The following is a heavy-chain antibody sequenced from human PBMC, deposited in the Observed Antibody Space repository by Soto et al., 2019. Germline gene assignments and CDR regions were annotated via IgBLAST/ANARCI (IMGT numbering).Heavy chain of an antibody. D-gene: IGHD5-18*01. CDR3: ARDNGYSHGHGMDV. CDR2: ILSDGGNK. J-gene: IGHJ6*02. CDR1: GFTFSSYT. Sequence: LRLSCAASGFTFSSYTIHWVRQAPGKGLEWVALILSDGGNKYYADSVKGGFTISRDNSKSTLYLQMNSLRPEDTAVYYCARDNGYSHGHGMDVWGQGTTVTVSS. V-gene: IGHV3-30-3*01.